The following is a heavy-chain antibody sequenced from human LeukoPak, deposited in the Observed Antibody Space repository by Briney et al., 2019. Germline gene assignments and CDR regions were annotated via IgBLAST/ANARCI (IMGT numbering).Heavy chain of an antibody. CDR1: GCSISSYY. D-gene: IGHD1-26*01. CDR3: ARRLVGAIAAFDI. V-gene: IGHV4-59*12. CDR2: INYSGST. J-gene: IGHJ3*02. Sequence: PAETLSLTCTASGCSISSYYWSWIRQPPGKGLEWIGYINYSGSTKYNPSLKSRVSISVDSSKTQFSLKLSSVTAADTAVYYCARRLVGAIAAFDIWGQGKMVTVSS.